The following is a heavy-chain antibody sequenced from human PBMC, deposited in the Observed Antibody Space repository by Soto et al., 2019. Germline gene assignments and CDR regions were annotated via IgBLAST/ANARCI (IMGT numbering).Heavy chain of an antibody. CDR2: IKQDGSEK. CDR1: EFTFGSYW. V-gene: IGHV3-7*01. J-gene: IGHJ6*03. Sequence: GGSLRLSCAASEFTFGSYWMSWVRQAPGKGLEWVANIKQDGSEKYYVDSVKGRFTISRDNSKNSLYLQMNSLRAEDTAVYYCATPVATIGYYYYYMVVRGKGTTVSVSS. D-gene: IGHD5-12*01. CDR3: ATPVATIGYYYYYMVV.